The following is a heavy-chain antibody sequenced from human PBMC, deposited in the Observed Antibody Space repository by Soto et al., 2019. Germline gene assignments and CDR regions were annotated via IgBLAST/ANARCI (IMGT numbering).Heavy chain of an antibody. CDR2: IHPFGDT. CDR3: SRGSDPHKGGRS. Sequence: SEILSLTCAIHTESFGTYDCGCTRQSPGKGLEWFGEIHPFGDTNYNPSLSNRVTISLDTSKNQFSLKLTSVTASDTAVYFCSRGSDPHKGGRSWXQGTLVT. J-gene: IGHJ4*02. CDR1: TESFGTYD. V-gene: IGHV4-34*01. D-gene: IGHD3-16*01.